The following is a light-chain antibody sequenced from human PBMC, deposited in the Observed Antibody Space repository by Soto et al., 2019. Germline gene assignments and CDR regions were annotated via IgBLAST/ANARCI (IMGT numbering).Light chain of an antibody. Sequence: DIPMTQSPSTLSASVGDRVTITCRASQSISGWLAWYQQKPGKAPNLLIYDASSLESGVPSRFSGSGSGTEFSHTISSLQPDDFATYHCQQYNSYPRTFGQGTKLEIK. V-gene: IGKV1-5*01. CDR2: DAS. J-gene: IGKJ2*01. CDR1: QSISGW. CDR3: QQYNSYPRT.